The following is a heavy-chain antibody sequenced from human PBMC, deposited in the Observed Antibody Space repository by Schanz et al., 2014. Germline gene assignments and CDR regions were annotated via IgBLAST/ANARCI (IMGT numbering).Heavy chain of an antibody. J-gene: IGHJ3*01. D-gene: IGHD2-8*02. CDR2: ISTDGTNT. CDR1: GFTFRGHA. V-gene: IGHV3-30*04. Sequence: VQLVESGGGLVEPGGSLGLSCAASGFTFRGHAMHWVRQAPGKGLEKVAAISTDGTNTYYAASVRGRFTISRDNSKNTVYLQMDSLRSEDTAVYYCTRDRGALVTHNDALNLWGQGTMVSVSS. CDR3: TRDRGALVTHNDALNL.